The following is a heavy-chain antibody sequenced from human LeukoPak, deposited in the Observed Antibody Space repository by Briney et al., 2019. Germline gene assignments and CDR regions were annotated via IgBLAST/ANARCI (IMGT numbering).Heavy chain of an antibody. D-gene: IGHD3-9*01. CDR2: IYSGGST. CDR1: GFTFGDYA. Sequence: GGSLRLSCTASGFTFGDYAMSWVRQAPGKGLEWVSVIYSGGSTHYADSVKGRFTISRDNSKNTLYLQMNSLRAKDTAVYYCARDRLHYDSLTGYPADWGQGTLVTVSS. J-gene: IGHJ4*02. V-gene: IGHV3-66*01. CDR3: ARDRLHYDSLTGYPAD.